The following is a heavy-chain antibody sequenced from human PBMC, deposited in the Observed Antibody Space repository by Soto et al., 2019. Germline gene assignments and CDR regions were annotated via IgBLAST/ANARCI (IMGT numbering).Heavy chain of an antibody. CDR1: GYTFATYG. Sequence: QVQLVQSGGEVRKPGASLKVSCKASGYTFATYGVSSVRQAPGQGLGWGGWISAINGATSSAQKFQDRVIMTTDTTTSTAFMALRSLRTDDTAIDYCTRGKSIGGAEGYWGQGTRVTVSS. J-gene: IGHJ4*02. CDR2: ISAINGAT. CDR3: TRGKSIGGAEGY. D-gene: IGHD1-26*01. V-gene: IGHV1-18*01.